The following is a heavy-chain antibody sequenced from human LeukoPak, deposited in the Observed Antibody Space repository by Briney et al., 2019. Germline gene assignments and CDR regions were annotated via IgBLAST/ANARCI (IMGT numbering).Heavy chain of an antibody. CDR3: AGGLLGCRGGSCYPTDY. Sequence: GGSLRLSCAASGSTFSSHTMNWVRQAPGKGLEWVAVISDDGSNEYYVDSVKGRFTISRDNSKNTLYLQMNSLRDEDTAVYYCAGGLLGCRGGSCYPTDYWGQGTLVTVSS. CDR1: GSTFSSHT. V-gene: IGHV3-30*04. J-gene: IGHJ4*02. CDR2: ISDDGSNE. D-gene: IGHD2-15*01.